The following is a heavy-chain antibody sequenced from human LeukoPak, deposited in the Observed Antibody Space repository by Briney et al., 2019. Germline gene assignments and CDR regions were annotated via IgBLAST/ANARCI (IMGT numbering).Heavy chain of an antibody. Sequence: EASVKVSCMPSGYTFSDYYIHWVRHAPGQGLEYVGWITPKSGDTYSPQRFQGRVTMTRDASISTAYMELSSLRSDDTAVYFCARVRLADERAWAYWGQGTLVTVSS. J-gene: IGHJ4*02. CDR1: GYTFSDYY. D-gene: IGHD3-3*02. CDR3: ARVRLADERAWAY. V-gene: IGHV1-2*02. CDR2: ITPKSGDT.